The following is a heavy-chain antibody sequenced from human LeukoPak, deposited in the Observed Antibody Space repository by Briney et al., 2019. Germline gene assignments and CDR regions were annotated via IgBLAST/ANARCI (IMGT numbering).Heavy chain of an antibody. J-gene: IGHJ4*02. D-gene: IGHD5-18*01. V-gene: IGHV4-59*01. CDR1: GGSISSYY. Sequence: SETLSLTCTDSGGSISSYYWSWIRQPPGKGLEWIGYIYYSGSTNYNPSLKSRVTISVDTSKNQFSLKLSSVTAADTAVYYCAREGYSYGLFDYWGQGTLVTVSS. CDR2: IYYSGST. CDR3: AREGYSYGLFDY.